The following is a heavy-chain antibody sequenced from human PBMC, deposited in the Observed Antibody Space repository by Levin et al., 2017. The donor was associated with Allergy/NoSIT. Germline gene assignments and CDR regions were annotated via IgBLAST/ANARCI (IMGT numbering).Heavy chain of an antibody. V-gene: IGHV2-5*02. CDR3: VHRRLGTNWNYAACDM. J-gene: IGHJ3*02. CDR1: GFSLSTVGVG. CDR2: IYWDGIK. Sequence: SGPTLVKPTQTLTLTCNFSGFSLSTVGVGVGWIRQPPGKALDWLAIIYWDGIKYYSPSLESRIAITKDTSKNQVILTMTNVDPVDTATYYCVHRRLGTNWNYAACDMWGQGTMVTVSS. D-gene: IGHD1-7*01.